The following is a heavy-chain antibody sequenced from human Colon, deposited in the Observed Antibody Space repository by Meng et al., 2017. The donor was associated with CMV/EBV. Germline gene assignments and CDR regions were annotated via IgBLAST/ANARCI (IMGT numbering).Heavy chain of an antibody. J-gene: IGHJ4*02. Sequence: HGQLGALGPGLVKPSVTLSPTCTVSGASITGYYWSWIRQPAGKGLEWIGRVYISGNTNYNPSLKSRVTMSIDTSKNQLSLNIRSVTAADTAVYYCARDSNLSGLAYWGQGTLVTVSS. V-gene: IGHV4-4*07. D-gene: IGHD3-10*01. CDR1: GASITGYY. CDR3: ARDSNLSGLAY. CDR2: VYISGNT.